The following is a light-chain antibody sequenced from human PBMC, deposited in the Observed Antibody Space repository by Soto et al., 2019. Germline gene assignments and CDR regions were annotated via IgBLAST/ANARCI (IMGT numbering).Light chain of an antibody. CDR1: QSISSY. J-gene: IGKJ5*01. Sequence: DIQMTQSPSSLSASVGDRFTITWRASQSISSYLNWYQQKPGKAPKLLIYAASSLQSGVPSRFSGSGSGTDFTLTISSLQPEDFATYYCQQSYSTPPITFGQGTRLEIK. CDR3: QQSYSTPPIT. V-gene: IGKV1-39*01. CDR2: AAS.